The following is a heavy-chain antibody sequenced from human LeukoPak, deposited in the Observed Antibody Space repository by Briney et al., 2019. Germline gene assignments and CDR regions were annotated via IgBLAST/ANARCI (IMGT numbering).Heavy chain of an antibody. Sequence: PSETLSLTCTVSVGSINSYYWSWIRQPPGKGLEWIGYIHYSGSTNYNPSLKSRVTISLDTSKNQFSLKLSSVTAAGTAVYYCARVVVVAAASYFDYWGQGTLVTVS. J-gene: IGHJ4*02. CDR1: VGSINSYY. CDR2: IHYSGST. CDR3: ARVVVVAAASYFDY. V-gene: IGHV4-59*01. D-gene: IGHD2-15*01.